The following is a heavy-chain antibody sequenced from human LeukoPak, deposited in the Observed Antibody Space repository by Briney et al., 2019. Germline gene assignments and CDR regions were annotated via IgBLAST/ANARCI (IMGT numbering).Heavy chain of an antibody. V-gene: IGHV4-39*02. J-gene: IGHJ3*01. CDR1: GGSISRSSYY. CDR2: IYYSGST. Sequence: SETLSLTCTVSGGSISRSSYYWGWIRQPPGKGLEWLGSIYYSGSTYYNPSLKSRVTISVDTSKNQFSLKLSSVTAADTAVYYCARDYRYSSKTPDVFDVWGQGTMVTVSS. D-gene: IGHD6-19*01. CDR3: ARDYRYSSKTPDVFDV.